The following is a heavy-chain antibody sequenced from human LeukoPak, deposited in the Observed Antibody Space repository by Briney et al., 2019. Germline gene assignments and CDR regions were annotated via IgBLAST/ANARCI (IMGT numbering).Heavy chain of an antibody. CDR3: ARDHYQLLRY. CDR1: GGSISSGDYY. J-gene: IGHJ4*02. Sequence: SETLSLTCTVSGGSISSGDYYWRWLRQPPGKGLEWIGYIYYSGSTYYNPSLKSRVTLSVDTSKNQFSLKLSSVTAADTAVYYCARDHYQLLRYWGQGTRVTVSS. V-gene: IGHV4-30-4*08. D-gene: IGHD2-2*01. CDR2: IYYSGST.